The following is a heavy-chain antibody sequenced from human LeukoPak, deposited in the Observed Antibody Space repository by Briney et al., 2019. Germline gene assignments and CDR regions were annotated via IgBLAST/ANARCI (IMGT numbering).Heavy chain of an antibody. J-gene: IGHJ6*03. V-gene: IGHV1-18*01. CDR1: GYTFTSYG. CDR3: ARVTGRGSGWYGYYYYYMDV. CDR2: ISAYNGNT. D-gene: IGHD6-19*01. Sequence: EASVKVSCKASGYTFTSYGISWVRQAPGQGLEWMGWISAYNGNTNYAQKFQGRVTITADKSTSTAYMELSSLRSEDTAMYYCARVTGRGSGWYGYYYYYMDVWGKGTTVTVSS.